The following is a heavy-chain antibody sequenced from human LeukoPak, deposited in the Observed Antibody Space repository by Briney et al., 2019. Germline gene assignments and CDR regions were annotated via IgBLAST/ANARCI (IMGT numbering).Heavy chain of an antibody. D-gene: IGHD3-10*01. Sequence: ASVKVSCKASGYTFTGYYMHWVRQAPGQGLEWMGWINPNSGGTNYAQKFQGRVTMTRDTSISTAYMELSRLRSDDTAVYYCAREGAVRGVSGGDFDYWGQGTLVTVSS. CDR2: INPNSGGT. J-gene: IGHJ4*02. CDR3: AREGAVRGVSGGDFDY. V-gene: IGHV1-2*02. CDR1: GYTFTGYY.